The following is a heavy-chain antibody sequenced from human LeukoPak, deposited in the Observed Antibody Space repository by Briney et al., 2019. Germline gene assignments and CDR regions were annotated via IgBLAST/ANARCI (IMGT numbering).Heavy chain of an antibody. CDR2: IYHSGKN. J-gene: IGHJ6*03. V-gene: IGHV4-59*01. CDR1: VASMRTYY. Sequence: SETLSLTCTVSVASMRTYYWAWIRQPPGEGLEWIGCIYHSGKNTNNPSMMSRVNISLETNKKQFSLHLKSVTAADTAIYYCARARDYGDYMDVWGKGTTVSVSS. D-gene: IGHD4-17*01. CDR3: ARARDYGDYMDV.